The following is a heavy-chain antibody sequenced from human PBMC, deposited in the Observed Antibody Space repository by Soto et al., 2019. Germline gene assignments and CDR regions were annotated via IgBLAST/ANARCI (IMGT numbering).Heavy chain of an antibody. V-gene: IGHV6-1*01. CDR2: TYYRSKWYN. D-gene: IGHD2-15*01. CDR1: GDSVSSNSAA. CDR3: ARMVAATHSRSHSNWFDP. J-gene: IGHJ5*02. Sequence: SQTLSLTCAISGDSVSSNSAAWNWIRQSPSRGLEWLGRTYYRSKWYNDYAVSVKSRITINPDTSKNQFSLQLNSVTPEDTAVYYRARMVAATHSRSHSNWFDPLGQGTLVIFSS.